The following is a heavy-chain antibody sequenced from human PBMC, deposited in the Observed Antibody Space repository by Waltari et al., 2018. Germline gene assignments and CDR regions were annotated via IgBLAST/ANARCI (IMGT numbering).Heavy chain of an antibody. J-gene: IGHJ4*02. CDR1: GFTFSSYA. D-gene: IGHD2-2*01. Sequence: QVQLVESGGGVVQPGRSLRLSCAASGFTFSSYAMHWVRQAPGKGLEWVAVISYDGSNKYYADSVKGRFTISRDNSKNTLYLQMNSLRAEDTAVYYCARDMQNFDYWGQGTLVTVSS. CDR2: ISYDGSNK. CDR3: ARDMQNFDY. V-gene: IGHV3-30*04.